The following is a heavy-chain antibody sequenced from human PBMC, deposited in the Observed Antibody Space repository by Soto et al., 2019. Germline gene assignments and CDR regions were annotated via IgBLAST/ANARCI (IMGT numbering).Heavy chain of an antibody. D-gene: IGHD4-17*01. CDR1: GFTFSTFG. CDR2: ISYDGNNK. J-gene: IGHJ6*02. Sequence: QLVESGGGVVPPGASLRLSCAASGFTFSTFGMHWVRQPPGKGLEWVAVISYDGNNKAYADSVEGRFTISRDNFKNTVDLVMNNLKVDDTAVYYCAKDLQAYGDYDYYCYGLDVWGQGATVSVSS. V-gene: IGHV3-30*18. CDR3: AKDLQAYGDYDYYCYGLDV.